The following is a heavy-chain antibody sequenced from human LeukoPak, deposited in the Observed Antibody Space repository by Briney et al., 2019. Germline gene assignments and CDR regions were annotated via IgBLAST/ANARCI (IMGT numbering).Heavy chain of an antibody. CDR3: AKISSSAEPHFDY. J-gene: IGHJ4*02. CDR1: GFTFRTYA. D-gene: IGHD1-14*01. Sequence: PGRSLRLSCAASGFTFRTYAMHWVRQAPGKGLEWVAFIWPDGSKKFYADSVKGRFTISRDNSNHTLYLQMNSLRPEDTALYFCAKISSSAEPHFDYWGQGILLTVSS. CDR2: IWPDGSKK. V-gene: IGHV3-33*06.